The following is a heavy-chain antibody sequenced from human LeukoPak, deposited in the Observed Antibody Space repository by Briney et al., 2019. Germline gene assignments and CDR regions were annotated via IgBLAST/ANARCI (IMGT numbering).Heavy chain of an antibody. CDR1: AFTFSNSA. D-gene: IGHD6-13*01. Sequence: GGSLRLSCPAYAFTFSNSAMHWVRQAPGKGLEWVAVISHDGSNEYFADSVKGRFTISRDNSKNTLYLQMDSLRVEDTAVYYCAGYGDWTGSWPLDYWGQGTLVTVSS. J-gene: IGHJ4*02. CDR3: AGYGDWTGSWPLDY. CDR2: ISHDGSNE. V-gene: IGHV3-30*03.